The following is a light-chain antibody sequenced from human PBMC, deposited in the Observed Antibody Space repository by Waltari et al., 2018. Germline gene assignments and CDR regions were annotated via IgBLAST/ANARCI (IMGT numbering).Light chain of an antibody. J-gene: IGKJ1*01. CDR2: AAS. V-gene: IGKV1-39*01. CDR3: QQYAGSPWT. CDR1: QNIRNY. Sequence: DIQVTQSPSSLSASVGDRVTITCRTSQNIRNYLNWYQQKPGKAPKLLIYAASSLHSDVPSRFSGSGSGADFTLTISGLQPDDFATYYCQQYAGSPWTFGQGTKVEIK.